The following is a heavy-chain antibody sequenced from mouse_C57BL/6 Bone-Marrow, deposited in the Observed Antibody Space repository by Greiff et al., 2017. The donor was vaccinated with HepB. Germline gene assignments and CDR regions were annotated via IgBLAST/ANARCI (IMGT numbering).Heavy chain of an antibody. D-gene: IGHD1-1*01. CDR2: IWGVGST. Sequence: VQLVESGPGLVAPSQSLSITCTVSGFSLTSYGIDWVRQSPGKGLEWLGVIWGVGSTNYNSALKSRLSISKDNSKSQVFLKMNSLQTDDTAMYYCASAGSSSWFAYWGQGTLVTVSA. J-gene: IGHJ3*01. CDR3: ASAGSSSWFAY. CDR1: GFSLTSYG. V-gene: IGHV2-6*01.